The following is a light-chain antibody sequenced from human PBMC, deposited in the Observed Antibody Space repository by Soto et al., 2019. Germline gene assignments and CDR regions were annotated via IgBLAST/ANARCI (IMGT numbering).Light chain of an antibody. J-gene: IGKJ1*01. V-gene: IGKV3-11*01. CDR3: QQRSTWPQT. CDR2: DAS. CDR1: QSVSTC. Sequence: DIVLTQSPATLSLSPGERATLSCRASQSVSTCLAWYQQKPGQAPRLLIYDASNRDTGVPARFSGSGSGTDFTLTISSLEPEDFAVYYCQQRSTWPQTFGQGTKVEIK.